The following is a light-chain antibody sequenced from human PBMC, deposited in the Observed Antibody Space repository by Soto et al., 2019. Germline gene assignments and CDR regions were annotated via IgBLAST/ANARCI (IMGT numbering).Light chain of an antibody. CDR3: QQAYHFLLT. CDR2: GAS. J-gene: IGKJ3*01. V-gene: IGKV3D-7*01. CDR1: QSVSSSY. Sequence: PGERVTLSCRASQSVSSSYLTWYQQKPGQAPRLLIYGASTRATSIPARFSGSGSGTEFTLTISSLQPEDFAVYYCQQAYHFLLTVGPGPKVDIK.